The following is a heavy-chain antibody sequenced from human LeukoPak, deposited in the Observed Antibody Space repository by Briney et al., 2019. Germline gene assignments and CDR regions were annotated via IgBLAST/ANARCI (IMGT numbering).Heavy chain of an antibody. CDR3: AREPGANSFDS. D-gene: IGHD4/OR15-4a*01. CDR2: IYSSGTT. Sequence: SETPSLTCTVSGGSISNYFWTWIRQPAGKGLEWIGRIYSSGTTNYNPSFKSRVTMSVDSSKNQFSLKLSSVTAADTAAYYCAREPGANSFDSWGQGTLVTVSS. V-gene: IGHV4-4*07. CDR1: GGSISNYF. J-gene: IGHJ5*01.